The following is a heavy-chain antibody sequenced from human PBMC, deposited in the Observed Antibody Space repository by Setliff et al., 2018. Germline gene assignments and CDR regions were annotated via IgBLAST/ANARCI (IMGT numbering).Heavy chain of an antibody. J-gene: IGHJ4*02. V-gene: IGHV3-53*01. CDR3: AKDRVNGGIWEFDS. D-gene: IGHD1-20*01. CDR1: GFTFRDFT. CDR2: VVQNSKT. Sequence: GGSLRLSCETSGFTFRDFTLTWVRQAPGKGLEWVAGVVQNSKTYYPDSMKGRFTISRDNSRNTISLQINDLRVEDTATYYCAKDRVNGGIWEFDSWGQGLLVTVSS.